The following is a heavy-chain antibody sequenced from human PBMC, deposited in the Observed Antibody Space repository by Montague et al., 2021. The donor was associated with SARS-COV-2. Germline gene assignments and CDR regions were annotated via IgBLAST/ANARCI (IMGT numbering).Heavy chain of an antibody. J-gene: IGHJ6*03. D-gene: IGHD3-10*01. CDR2: ISYSGRT. Sequence: ETLSLTCTVSGGSVSSSPYYWGWIRQPPGRGLEWVGSISYSGRTYFSPSLKSRLTISVDSSENQFSLRISSVTAADTAVYYCASSYYYGSGTYVYNYYMDVWGKGTTVTVSS. V-gene: IGHV4-39*01. CDR3: ASSYYYGSGTYVYNYYMDV. CDR1: GGSVSSSPYY.